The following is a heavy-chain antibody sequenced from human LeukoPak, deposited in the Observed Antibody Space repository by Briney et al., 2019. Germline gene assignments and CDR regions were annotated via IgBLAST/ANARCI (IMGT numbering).Heavy chain of an antibody. D-gene: IGHD2-15*01. J-gene: IGHJ4*02. CDR3: AKQLEYCSDGSCYFPY. Sequence: GGSLRLSCAASGFTFSSYAMSWVRQAPGKGLEWVSGISGSGDNTYYADSVKGRFTISRDNSKNTLCLQMNSLRAEDTAVYYCAKQLEYCSDGSCYFPYWGQGTLVTVSS. CDR1: GFTFSSYA. CDR2: ISGSGDNT. V-gene: IGHV3-23*01.